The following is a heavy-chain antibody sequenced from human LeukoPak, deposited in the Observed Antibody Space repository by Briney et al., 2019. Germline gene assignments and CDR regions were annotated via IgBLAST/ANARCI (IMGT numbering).Heavy chain of an antibody. CDR2: ISGRSSDGDR. J-gene: IGHJ3*02. CDR3: ALAAAGILAFDI. V-gene: IGHV3-23*01. D-gene: IGHD6-13*01. CDR1: GFTFSSYA. Sequence: QPGGSLRLSCAASGFTFSSYAMSWVRQAPGKGLEWVSGISGRSSDGDRYYADSVKGRFTISRDNSKNTLYLQRNSLRAEDTAVYYCALAAAGILAFDIWGQGTMVTVSS.